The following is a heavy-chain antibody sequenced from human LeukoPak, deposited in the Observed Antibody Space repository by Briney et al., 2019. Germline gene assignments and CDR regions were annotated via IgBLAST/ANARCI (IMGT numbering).Heavy chain of an antibody. CDR2: ISYDGSNK. CDR1: GFTFSSYG. Sequence: PGRSLRLSCAASGFTFSSYGMHWDRQAPGKGLEWVAVISYDGSNKYYADSVKGRFTISRDNSKNTLYLQMNSLRAEDTAVYYCAKDQYSSGWYSDYWGQGTLVTVSS. J-gene: IGHJ4*02. CDR3: AKDQYSSGWYSDY. D-gene: IGHD6-19*01. V-gene: IGHV3-30*18.